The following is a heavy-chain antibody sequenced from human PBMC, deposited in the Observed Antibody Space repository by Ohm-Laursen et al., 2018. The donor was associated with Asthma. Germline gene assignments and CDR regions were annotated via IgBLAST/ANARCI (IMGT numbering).Heavy chain of an antibody. CDR1: GFTFSSYA. Sequence: SLRLSCTASGFTFSSYAMHWVRQAPGKGLEWVAVISYDGSNKYYADSVKGRFTISRDNSKNTLYLQMNSLRAEDTAVYYCAGRQGIAAAGTINYWGQGTLVTVSS. CDR2: ISYDGSNK. CDR3: AGRQGIAAAGTINY. V-gene: IGHV3-30-3*01. D-gene: IGHD6-13*01. J-gene: IGHJ4*02.